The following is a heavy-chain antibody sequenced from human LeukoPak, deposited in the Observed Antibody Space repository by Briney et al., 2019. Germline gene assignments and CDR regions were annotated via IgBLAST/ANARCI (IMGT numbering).Heavy chain of an antibody. J-gene: IGHJ4*02. D-gene: IGHD4-17*01. V-gene: IGHV3-23*01. Sequence: GGSLRLSCAASGFTFSNYAMNWVRQAPRKGLEFVSGISGSGGGTYYADSVKGRFTISRDNSKNTLYLQMNSLRAEDTAGYYCAKGRNDYGDAALNYWGQGTLVTVSS. CDR2: ISGSGGGT. CDR1: GFTFSNYA. CDR3: AKGRNDYGDAALNY.